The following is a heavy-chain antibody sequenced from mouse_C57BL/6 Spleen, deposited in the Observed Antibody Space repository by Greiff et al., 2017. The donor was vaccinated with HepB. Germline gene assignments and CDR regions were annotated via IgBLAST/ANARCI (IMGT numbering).Heavy chain of an antibody. D-gene: IGHD4-1*01. V-gene: IGHV1-18*01. CDR1: GYTFTDYN. Sequence: EVKLMESGPELVKPGASVKIPRKASGYTFTDYNMDWVKQSHGKSLEWIGDINPNNGGTIYNQKFKGKATLTVDKSSSTAYMELRSLTSEDTAVYYCARRRLTGSAMDYWGQGTSVTVSS. CDR2: INPNNGGT. J-gene: IGHJ4*01. CDR3: ARRRLTGSAMDY.